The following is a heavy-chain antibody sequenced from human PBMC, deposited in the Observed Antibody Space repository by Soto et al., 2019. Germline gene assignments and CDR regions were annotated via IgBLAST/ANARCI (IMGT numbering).Heavy chain of an antibody. D-gene: IGHD3-22*01. CDR2: ISAYNGNT. CDR3: ARGLYYYDSSGYYPLFDS. Sequence: ASVKVSCKASGYTFTSYGISWVRQAPGQGLEWMGWISAYNGNTNYAQKLQGRVTMTTDTSTSTAYMELRSLRSDDTAVYYCARGLYYYDSSGYYPLFDSWGQGTLVTVSS. CDR1: GYTFTSYG. V-gene: IGHV1-18*01. J-gene: IGHJ4*02.